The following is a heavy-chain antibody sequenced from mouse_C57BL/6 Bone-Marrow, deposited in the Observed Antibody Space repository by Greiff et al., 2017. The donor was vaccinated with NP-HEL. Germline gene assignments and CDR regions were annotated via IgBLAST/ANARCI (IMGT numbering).Heavy chain of an antibody. CDR3: ARDRTGSDD. CDR2: ISDGGSYT. J-gene: IGHJ2*01. CDR1: GFTFSSYA. V-gene: IGHV5-4*01. Sequence: EVQGVESGGGLVKPGGSLKLSCAASGFTFSSYAMSWVRQTPEKRLEWVATISDGGSYTYYPDNVKGRFTISRDNAKNHLYLQMSMLKCEDTDMYDCARDRTGSDDGGKGTTLTVSS.